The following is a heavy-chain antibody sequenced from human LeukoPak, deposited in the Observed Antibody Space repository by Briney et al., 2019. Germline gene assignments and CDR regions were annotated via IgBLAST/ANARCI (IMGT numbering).Heavy chain of an antibody. CDR2: IWYDGSNK. J-gene: IGHJ5*02. D-gene: IGHD1-26*01. V-gene: IGHV3-33*01. CDR3: VRKAVGAKNWFDP. Sequence: PGRSLRLSCAASGFTFSSYGMHWVRQAPGKGLEWVAVIWYDGSNKYYADSVKGRFTISRDNSKNSLYLQMDSLRAEDTALYYCVRKAVGAKNWFDPWGQGTLVTVSS. CDR1: GFTFSSYG.